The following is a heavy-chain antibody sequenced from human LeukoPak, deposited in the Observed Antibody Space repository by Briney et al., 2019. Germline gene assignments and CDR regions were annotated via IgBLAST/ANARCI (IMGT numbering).Heavy chain of an antibody. V-gene: IGHV4-39*01. D-gene: IGHD5-18*01. CDR1: GGSISSSNYY. J-gene: IGHJ4*02. CDR3: ARQRYSYDYVGY. CDR2: IYYSGST. Sequence: PSETLSLTCTVSGGSISSSNYYWGWIRQPPGKGLEWIGSIYYSGSTYYNPSLKSRVTISVDTSKNQFSLKLSSVTATDTAVYYCARQRYSYDYVGYWGQGTLVTVSS.